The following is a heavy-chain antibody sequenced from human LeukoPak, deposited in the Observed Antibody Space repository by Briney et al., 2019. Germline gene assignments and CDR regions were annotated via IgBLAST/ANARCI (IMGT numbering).Heavy chain of an antibody. Sequence: SSETLSLTCTVSGGSISYYYWSWIRQSPGKGLEWIRYVYYSGTTNYNPSLKSRVTISVDTSKNQFSLQLRSVTAADTAVYYCAREDPQTRVPEGMDVWGQGTTVTVSS. CDR2: VYYSGTT. CDR3: AREDPQTRVPEGMDV. CDR1: GGSISYYY. V-gene: IGHV4-59*01. D-gene: IGHD4/OR15-4a*01. J-gene: IGHJ6*02.